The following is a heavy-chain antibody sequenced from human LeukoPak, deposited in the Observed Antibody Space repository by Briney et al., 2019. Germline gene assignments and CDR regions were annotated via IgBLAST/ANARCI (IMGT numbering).Heavy chain of an antibody. CDR3: ARGLRQNYYYDSSGVDAFDI. CDR2: MNPNSGNT. CDR1: GYTFTSYD. V-gene: IGHV1-8*01. J-gene: IGHJ3*02. Sequence: ASVKVSCKASGYTFTSYDINWVRQATGQGLEWMGWMNPNSGNTGYAQKFQGRVTMTRNTSISTAYMELSSLRSEDTAVYYCARGLRQNYYYDSSGVDAFDIWGQGTMVTVSS. D-gene: IGHD3-22*01.